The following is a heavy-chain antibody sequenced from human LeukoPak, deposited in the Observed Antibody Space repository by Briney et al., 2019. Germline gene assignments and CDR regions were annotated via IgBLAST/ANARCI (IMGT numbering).Heavy chain of an antibody. D-gene: IGHD1-26*01. CDR1: GYTFTDYY. Sequence: ASVKVSCKTSGYTFTDYYMHWVRQAPGQGLEWMGWINPNSGGTNYAQKFQGRVTMTRDTSISTAYMELSRLRSDDTAVYYCARVLYGEWEPRFDYWGQGTLVTVSS. CDR2: INPNSGGT. V-gene: IGHV1-2*02. J-gene: IGHJ4*02. CDR3: ARVLYGEWEPRFDY.